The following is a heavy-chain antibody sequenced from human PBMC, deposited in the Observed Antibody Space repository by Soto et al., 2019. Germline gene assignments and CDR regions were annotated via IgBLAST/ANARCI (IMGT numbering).Heavy chain of an antibody. J-gene: IGHJ6*02. CDR3: TTLGYTGPSGSYYSYYYGMDV. Sequence: KPGGSLRLSCTASGFTFSNAWMSWVRQAPGKGLEWVGRIKSKTDGGTTDYAAPVKGRFTISRDDSKNTLYLQMNSLKTEDTAVYYCTTLGYTGPSGSYYSYYYGMDVWGQGTTVTVSS. CDR2: IKSKTDGGTT. V-gene: IGHV3-15*01. D-gene: IGHD1-26*01. CDR1: GFTFSNAW.